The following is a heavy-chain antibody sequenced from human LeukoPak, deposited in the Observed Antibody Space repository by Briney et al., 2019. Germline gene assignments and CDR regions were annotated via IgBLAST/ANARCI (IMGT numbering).Heavy chain of an antibody. V-gene: IGHV3-20*04. CDR3: ARGRGSGSYNSIHY. D-gene: IGHD3-10*01. CDR1: GFIFDYCG. CDR2: TNWNGGST. Sequence: GGSVRLFCASSGFIFDYCGKSGVRQARGRGREWGSGTNWNGGSTGYADSVKGRFTISRDNAKNSLYLQMNSLRVEDTASYYCARGRGSGSYNSIHYCGQGTLVTVSS. J-gene: IGHJ4*02.